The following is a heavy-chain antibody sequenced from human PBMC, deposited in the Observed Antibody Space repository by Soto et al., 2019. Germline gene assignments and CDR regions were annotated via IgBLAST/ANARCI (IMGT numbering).Heavy chain of an antibody. CDR1: GGTISSSSYY. Sequence: PSETLSLTCIVSGGTISSSSYYLGWIRQPPGKGLEWIGSIYYSGSTYYNPSLKSRVTISVDTYKNQFSLKLSSVTAADTAVFYCARHRGCNWFDPWGQGTVVTVSS. CDR2: IYYSGST. J-gene: IGHJ5*02. V-gene: IGHV4-39*01. CDR3: ARHRGCNWFDP.